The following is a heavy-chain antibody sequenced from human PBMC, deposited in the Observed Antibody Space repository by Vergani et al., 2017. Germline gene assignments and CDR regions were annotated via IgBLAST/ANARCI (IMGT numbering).Heavy chain of an antibody. CDR2: ISGSGGST. D-gene: IGHD5-24*01. Sequence: EVQLLESGGGLVQPGGSLRLSCAASGFTFSSYAMSGVRQAPGKGLEWVSAISGSGGSTYYADSVKGRFTISRDNSKNTLYLQMNSLRAEDTAVYYCARHFGGSREMATIKRRFDYWGQGTLVTVSS. CDR3: ARHFGGSREMATIKRRFDY. J-gene: IGHJ4*02. CDR1: GFTFSSYA. V-gene: IGHV3-23*01.